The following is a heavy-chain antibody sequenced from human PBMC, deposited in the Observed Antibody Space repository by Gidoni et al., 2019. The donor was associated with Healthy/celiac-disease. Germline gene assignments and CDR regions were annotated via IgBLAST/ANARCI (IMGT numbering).Heavy chain of an antibody. J-gene: IGHJ4*02. CDR3: AKAIEYSSSPGDY. V-gene: IGHV3-23*04. CDR1: GFTFSSYA. D-gene: IGHD6-6*01. CDR2: ISGSGGST. Sequence: EVQLVESWGGLVQPGGSLRLSCAASGFTFSSYAMSWVRQAPGKGLGWVSAISGSGGSTYYADSVKGRFTISRDNSKNTLYLQMNSLRAEDTAVYYCAKAIEYSSSPGDYWGQGTLVTVSS.